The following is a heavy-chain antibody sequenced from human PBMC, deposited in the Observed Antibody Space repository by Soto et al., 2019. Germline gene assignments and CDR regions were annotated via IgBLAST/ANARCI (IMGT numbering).Heavy chain of an antibody. CDR3: ARAAQYYYDSSGYYDFDY. J-gene: IGHJ4*02. Sequence: GASVKVSCKASGGTFSSYAISWVRQAPGQGLEWMGGIIPIFGTANYAQKFQGRVTITADKSTSTAYMELSSLRSEDTAVYYCARAAQYYYDSSGYYDFDYWGQGTLVTVSS. CDR2: IIPIFGTA. V-gene: IGHV1-69*06. CDR1: GGTFSSYA. D-gene: IGHD3-22*01.